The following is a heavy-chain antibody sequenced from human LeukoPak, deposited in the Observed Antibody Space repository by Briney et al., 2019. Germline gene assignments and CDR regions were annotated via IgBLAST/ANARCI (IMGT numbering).Heavy chain of an antibody. J-gene: IGHJ3*02. Sequence: GGSLRLSCAASGFTFDDYGMSWVRQAPGKGLEWVSGINWNGGSTGYADSVKGRFTISRDNAKNSLYLQMNSLRAEDTALYYCASDEKPRIKTYYYGSGSYLPDAFDIWGQGTMVTVSS. CDR1: GFTFDDYG. V-gene: IGHV3-20*04. CDR3: ASDEKPRIKTYYYGSGSYLPDAFDI. D-gene: IGHD3-10*01. CDR2: INWNGGST.